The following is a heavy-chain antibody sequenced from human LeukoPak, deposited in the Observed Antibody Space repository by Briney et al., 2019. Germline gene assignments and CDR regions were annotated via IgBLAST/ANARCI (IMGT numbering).Heavy chain of an antibody. CDR2: ISPSGGST. Sequence: ASVKVSCKASGYTFITYYIHWVRQAPGQGLEWMGIISPSGGSTTYAQRFQGRVTMTGDTSTSTVYMELSSLRSEDTAVYYCARSRLLLDCWGQGTLVTVSS. J-gene: IGHJ4*02. CDR3: ARSRLLLDC. CDR1: GYTFITYY. D-gene: IGHD2-21*02. V-gene: IGHV1-46*01.